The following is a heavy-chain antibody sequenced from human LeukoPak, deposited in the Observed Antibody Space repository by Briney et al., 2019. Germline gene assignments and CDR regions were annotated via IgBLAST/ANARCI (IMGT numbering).Heavy chain of an antibody. CDR3: ARDYYGSSGFGAFDI. Sequence: GASVTVSFKCSVYTFTAYYMHWVRQPPAQGLEWMGWINPNSGGTNNAQKFQGRVTMTRDTSISTAHMELSTLRSDDTAVYYCARDYYGSSGFGAFDIWGQGTMVTVSS. J-gene: IGHJ3*02. V-gene: IGHV1-2*02. CDR1: VYTFTAYY. CDR2: INPNSGGT. D-gene: IGHD3-22*01.